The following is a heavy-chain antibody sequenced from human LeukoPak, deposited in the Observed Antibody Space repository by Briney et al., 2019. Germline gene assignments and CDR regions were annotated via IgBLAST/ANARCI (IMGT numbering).Heavy chain of an antibody. Sequence: SETLSLTCTVSGGSISSYYWSWIRQPPGKGLEWIGHIYYSGSTNYNPSLKSRVTISVDTSKNQFSLKLSSVTAADTAVYYCAREANYYGSGSYYNVFDPWGQGTLVTVSS. CDR3: AREANYYGSGSYYNVFDP. CDR2: IYYSGST. V-gene: IGHV4-59*12. D-gene: IGHD3-10*01. J-gene: IGHJ5*02. CDR1: GGSISSYY.